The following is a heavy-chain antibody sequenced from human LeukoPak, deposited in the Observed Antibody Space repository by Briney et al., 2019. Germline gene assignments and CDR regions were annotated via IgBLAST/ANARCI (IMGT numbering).Heavy chain of an antibody. Sequence: ASVKVSCKASGYTFTSYPISWVRQAPGQGLEWMGWFTTYNGNTHYAQKLQGRVTMTTETSTSTAYMDLRGLRSDDTAVYYCARGYDYGDYVGDFDYWGQGTLVTVSS. CDR3: ARGYDYGDYVGDFDY. D-gene: IGHD4-17*01. V-gene: IGHV1-18*01. CDR1: GYTFTSYP. J-gene: IGHJ4*02. CDR2: FTTYNGNT.